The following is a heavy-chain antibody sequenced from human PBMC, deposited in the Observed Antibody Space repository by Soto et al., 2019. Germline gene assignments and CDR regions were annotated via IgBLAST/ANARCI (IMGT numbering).Heavy chain of an antibody. D-gene: IGHD1-26*01. CDR2: IKSKVDGETR. J-gene: IGHJ3*01. V-gene: IGHV3-15*07. Sequence: EVQLVESGGALVTPGGSLRLSCVVPGLTFSNAWMNWVRQAPGKGLEWVAHIKSKVDGETRDYAVSVKGRFTVSRDDSKNTLFLDMISLTTEDTGVYYCTTDPQWGLWGPGTMVTVSS. CDR1: GLTFSNAW. CDR3: TTDPQWGL.